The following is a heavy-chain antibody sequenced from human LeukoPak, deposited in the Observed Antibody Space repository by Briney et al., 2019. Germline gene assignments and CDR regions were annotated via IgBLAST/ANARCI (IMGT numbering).Heavy chain of an antibody. CDR1: GFTFSSYA. CDR3: AKSQAPYNSHAPAWFDT. V-gene: IGHV3-23*01. Sequence: GGSLRLSCTTSGFTFSSYAMSWVRQAPGKGLEWVSSISISVDSTYYADSVKGRFTVSRDNSKNTLYLQMNSLRAEDTAFYFCAKSQAPYNSHAPAWFDTWGQGTLVTVSS. CDR2: ISISVDST. D-gene: IGHD3-22*01. J-gene: IGHJ5*02.